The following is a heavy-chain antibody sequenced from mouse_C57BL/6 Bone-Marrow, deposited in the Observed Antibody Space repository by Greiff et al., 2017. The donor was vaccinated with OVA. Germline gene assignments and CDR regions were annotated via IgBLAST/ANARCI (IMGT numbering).Heavy chain of an antibody. CDR2: IYPGSGST. Sequence: QVQLKESGAELVKPGASVKMSCKASGYTFTSYWITWVKQRPGQGLEWIGDIYPGSGSTNYNEKFKSKATLTVDTSSSTAYMQLSSLTSEDSAVYYCASNYFDYWGQGTTLTVSS. CDR1: GYTFTSYW. V-gene: IGHV1-55*01. CDR3: ASNYFDY. J-gene: IGHJ2*01.